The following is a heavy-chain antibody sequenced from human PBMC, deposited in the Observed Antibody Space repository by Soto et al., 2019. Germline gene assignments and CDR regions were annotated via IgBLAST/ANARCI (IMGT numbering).Heavy chain of an antibody. Sequence: EVQLLESGGILVHPGGSLRLSCAASGFTFSSYAMTWVRQAPGKGLERVSAISGSGDSTYYADSVKGRFTISRDQSKNTLYLQMHSLRAEDTAVYFCAKERDNGADRYYFDDWGQGTLVTVSS. V-gene: IGHV3-23*01. D-gene: IGHD2-8*01. CDR1: GFTFSSYA. J-gene: IGHJ4*02. CDR3: AKERDNGADRYYFDD. CDR2: ISGSGDST.